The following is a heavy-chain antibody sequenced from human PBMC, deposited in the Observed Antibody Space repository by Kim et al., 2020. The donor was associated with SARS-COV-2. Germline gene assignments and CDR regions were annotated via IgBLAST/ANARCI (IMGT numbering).Heavy chain of an antibody. CDR3: ARTCRSGASCYDY. V-gene: IGHV2-5*01. J-gene: IGHJ4*02. D-gene: IGHD2-15*01. Sequence: RYSPSLKSRLPITKDTSKNQVVLTMTNMDPVDTATYYCARTCRSGASCYDYWGQGTLVTVSS.